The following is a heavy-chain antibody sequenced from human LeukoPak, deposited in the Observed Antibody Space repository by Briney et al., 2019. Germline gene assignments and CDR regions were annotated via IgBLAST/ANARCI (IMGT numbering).Heavy chain of an antibody. CDR2: ISSDGGSP. Sequence: GSLRLSCAASGFTFSSYAMHWVRQAPGKGLEYVSGISSDGGSPFHVNSVKGRFTISRDNSKDTLYLQMGSLRAEDMAVYYCSREYCSGGRCQYYFDYWGQGTPVTVSS. CDR3: SREYCSGGRCQYYFDY. CDR1: GFTFSSYA. V-gene: IGHV3-64*01. D-gene: IGHD2-15*01. J-gene: IGHJ4*02.